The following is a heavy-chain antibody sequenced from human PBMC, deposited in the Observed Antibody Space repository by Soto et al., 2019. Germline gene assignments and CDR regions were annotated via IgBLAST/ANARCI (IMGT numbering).Heavy chain of an antibody. D-gene: IGHD1-1*01. Sequence: SETLSLTCTVSGGSISSSSYYWGWIRQPPGKGLEWIGSIYYSGSTYYNPSLKSRVTISVDTSKNQFSLKLSSVTAADTAVYYFARHNWPNCNGDYWGQGNLVTVSS. V-gene: IGHV4-39*01. CDR3: ARHNWPNCNGDY. CDR2: IYYSGST. CDR1: GGSISSSSYY. J-gene: IGHJ4*02.